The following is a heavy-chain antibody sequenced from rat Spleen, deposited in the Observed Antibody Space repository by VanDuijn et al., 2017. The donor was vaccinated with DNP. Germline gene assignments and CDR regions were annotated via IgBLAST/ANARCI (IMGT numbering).Heavy chain of an antibody. Sequence: EVQLVESGGDLVQPGRSLKLSCAASGLTFSNYDMAWVRQAPAKGLAWVASISTGGDDTYYRDSVKGRFTISRDNAKNTLYLQMDSLRSEDTATYYCATLLTLAYWGQGTLVTVSS. CDR2: ISTGGDDT. CDR1: GLTFSNYD. D-gene: IGHD2-6*01. J-gene: IGHJ3*01. CDR3: ATLLTLAY. V-gene: IGHV5S13*01.